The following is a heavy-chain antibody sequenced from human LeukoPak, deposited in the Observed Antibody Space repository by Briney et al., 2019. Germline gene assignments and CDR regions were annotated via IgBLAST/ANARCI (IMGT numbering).Heavy chain of an antibody. CDR3: ARGPSGYHNT. J-gene: IGHJ4*02. Sequence: ASVKVSCKASGYTFTGYYMHWVRQAPGQGLEWMGWINPNSGGTNFAQKFQGRVTMTRDTSISTAYMELSSLTSDDTAVYYCARGPSGYHNTGGQGTLVTVSS. D-gene: IGHD5-12*01. CDR1: GYTFTGYY. CDR2: INPNSGGT. V-gene: IGHV1-2*02.